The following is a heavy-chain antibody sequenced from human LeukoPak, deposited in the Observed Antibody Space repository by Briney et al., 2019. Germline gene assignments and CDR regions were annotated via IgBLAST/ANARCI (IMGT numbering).Heavy chain of an antibody. CDR1: GFPLSTYG. D-gene: IGHD3-3*01. CDR3: ALLDDFWSGYSHYYGMDV. CDR2: INHSGST. J-gene: IGHJ6*02. Sequence: LSCAASGFPLSTYGMSWIRQPPGKGLEWIGEINHSGSTNYNPSLKSRVTISVDTSKNQFSLKLSSVTAADTAVYYCALLDDFWSGYSHYYGMDVWGQGTTVTVSS. V-gene: IGHV4-34*01.